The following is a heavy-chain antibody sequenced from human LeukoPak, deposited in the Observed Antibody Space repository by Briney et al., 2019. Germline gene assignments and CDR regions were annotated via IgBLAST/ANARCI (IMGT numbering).Heavy chain of an antibody. V-gene: IGHV3-21*01. Sequence: GGSLRLSCAASGFTFTSYSMNSVRQAPGKGLEWVSSISSSSYIYYADSVKGRFTISRDNAKNSLYLQMNSLRAEDTAVYYCARGVTDRTYYDILTHTSVYYYYGMDVWGQGTTVTVSS. CDR2: ISSSSYI. CDR3: ARGVTDRTYYDILTHTSVYYYYGMDV. CDR1: GFTFTSYS. J-gene: IGHJ6*02. D-gene: IGHD3-9*01.